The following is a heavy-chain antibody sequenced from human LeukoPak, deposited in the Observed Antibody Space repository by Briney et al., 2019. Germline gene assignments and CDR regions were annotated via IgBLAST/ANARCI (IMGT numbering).Heavy chain of an antibody. D-gene: IGHD6-13*01. CDR2: ISTYNGNT. CDR3: ARVIAAAGKSDYYYYMDV. Sequence: ASVKVSCKASGYTFTSHGISWVRQAPGQGLEWMGWISTYNGNTNYAQKLQGRVTMTTDTSTSTAYMELRSLRSDDTAVYYCARVIAAAGKSDYYYYMDVWGKGTTVTVSS. CDR1: GYTFTSHG. J-gene: IGHJ6*03. V-gene: IGHV1-18*01.